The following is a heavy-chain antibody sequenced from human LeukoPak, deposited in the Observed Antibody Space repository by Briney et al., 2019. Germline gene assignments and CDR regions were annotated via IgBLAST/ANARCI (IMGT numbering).Heavy chain of an antibody. V-gene: IGHV4-4*07. CDR2: IYTTGST. Sequence: SETLSLTCTVSGGSIGSYYWSWIRQPAGKGLEWVGRIYTTGSTNYNPSLQSRLTMPVDTSKKQFSLTLSSVTAADTAVYYCARDEWLPRGYYYMDVWGKGTAVTVSS. CDR3: ARDEWLPRGYYYMDV. J-gene: IGHJ6*03. CDR1: GGSIGSYY. D-gene: IGHD5-12*01.